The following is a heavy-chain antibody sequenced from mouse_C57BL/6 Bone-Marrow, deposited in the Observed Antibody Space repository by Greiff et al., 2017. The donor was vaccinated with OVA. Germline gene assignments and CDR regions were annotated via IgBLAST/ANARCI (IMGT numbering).Heavy chain of an antibody. CDR2: IYPRDGST. Sequence: QVQLQQSGPELVKPGASVKLSCKASGYTFTSYDINWVKQRPGQGLEWIGWIYPRDGSTKYTEKFKGKATLTVDTSSSTAYMELHSLTSEDAAVYFCARRDYYYGSSFAYWGQGTLVTVSA. V-gene: IGHV1-85*01. CDR1: GYTFTSYD. CDR3: ARRDYYYGSSFAY. J-gene: IGHJ3*01. D-gene: IGHD1-1*01.